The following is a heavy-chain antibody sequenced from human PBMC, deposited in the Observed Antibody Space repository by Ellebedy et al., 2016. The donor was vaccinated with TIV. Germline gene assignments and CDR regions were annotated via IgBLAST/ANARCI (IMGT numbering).Heavy chain of an antibody. Sequence: AASVKVSCKASGYTFTGYYMHWVRQAPGQGLEWMGWINPNSGGTNYAQKFQGRVTMTRDTSISTAYMELSRLRSDDTAVYYCARGRGYGYDYCDYWGQGALVTVSS. D-gene: IGHD5-18*01. V-gene: IGHV1-2*02. CDR3: ARGRGYGYDYCDY. CDR1: GYTFTGYY. CDR2: INPNSGGT. J-gene: IGHJ4*02.